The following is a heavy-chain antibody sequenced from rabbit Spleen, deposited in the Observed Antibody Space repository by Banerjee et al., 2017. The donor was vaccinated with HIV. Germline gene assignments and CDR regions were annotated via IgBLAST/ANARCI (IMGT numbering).Heavy chain of an antibody. J-gene: IGHJ6*01. CDR2: IWTGSTSIT. CDR3: ARDTSSSFSSYGMDL. Sequence: QSLEESGGGLVTTGGSLTLTCTASGFSFTSGYDMCWVRQATGKGLEWIGTIWTGSTSITWYANWALGRFTISKTSSTTVTLQLNSLTAADTATYFCARDTSSSFSSYGMDLWGPGTLVTVS. CDR1: GFSFTSGYD. D-gene: IGHD1-1*01. V-gene: IGHV1S40*01.